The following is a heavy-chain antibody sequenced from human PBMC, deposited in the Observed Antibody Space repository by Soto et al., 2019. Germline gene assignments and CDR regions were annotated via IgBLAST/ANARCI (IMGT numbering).Heavy chain of an antibody. D-gene: IGHD3-3*01. J-gene: IGHJ4*02. V-gene: IGHV4-34*01. CDR3: AREWAYYDFWSGSWFDY. CDR1: GGSFSGYY. CDR2: INHSGST. Sequence: PSETLSLTCAVYGGSFSGYYWSWIRQPPGKGLEWIGEINHSGSTNYNPSLKSRVTISVDTSKNQFSLRLSSVTAADTAVYYCAREWAYYDFWSGSWFDYWGKGTLVTVSS.